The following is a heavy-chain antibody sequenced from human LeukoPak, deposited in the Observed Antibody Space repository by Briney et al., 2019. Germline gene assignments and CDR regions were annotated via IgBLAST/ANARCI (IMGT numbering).Heavy chain of an antibody. CDR1: GGSISSYY. V-gene: IGHV4-4*07. Sequence: SETLSLTCTVSGGSISSYYWSWIRQPAGKGLEWIGRIYTSGSTNYNPSLKSRVTMSVDTSKNQFSLKLSPVTAADTAVYYCARGKGYGSGSYLFDYWGQGTLVTVSS. CDR2: IYTSGST. D-gene: IGHD3-10*01. J-gene: IGHJ4*02. CDR3: ARGKGYGSGSYLFDY.